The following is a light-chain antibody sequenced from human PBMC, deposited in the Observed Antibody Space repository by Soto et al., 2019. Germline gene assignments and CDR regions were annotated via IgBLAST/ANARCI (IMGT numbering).Light chain of an antibody. CDR3: QQSYSTLFS. Sequence: DIEMTQSPSSLSASVGDRVTITCRASQSISSYLNWYQQKRGQAPKLLIQGASSLQSGVTLRFSGSGSGTEFSLTISSLQCEDFATYYCQQSYSTLFSFGGGTKVE. CDR1: QSISSY. CDR2: GAS. V-gene: IGKV1-39*01. J-gene: IGKJ4*01.